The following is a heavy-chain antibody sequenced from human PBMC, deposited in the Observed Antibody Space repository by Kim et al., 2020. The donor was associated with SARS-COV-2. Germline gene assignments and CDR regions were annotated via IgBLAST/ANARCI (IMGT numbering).Heavy chain of an antibody. CDR3: TLQPYRNHSRSFSTPFDN. CDR1: GYSIRSPNYY. CDR2: IFYSGTT. Sequence: SETLSLTCTVSGYSIRSPNYYWGWIRQPPGQGLEWIGTIFYSGTTYYNPSLRSRITMTVDTSKNQFSLRLRSVTAADTAVYYCTLQPYRNHSRSFSTPFDNWGQRALVTVSS. V-gene: IGHV4-39*01. D-gene: IGHD6-13*01. J-gene: IGHJ4*02.